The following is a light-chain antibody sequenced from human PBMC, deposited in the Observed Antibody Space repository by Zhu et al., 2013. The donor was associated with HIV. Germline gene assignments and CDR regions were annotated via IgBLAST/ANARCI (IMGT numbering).Light chain of an antibody. V-gene: IGKV3-15*01. CDR3: QQYNNWPLT. CDR2: HAS. J-gene: IGKJ4*01. CDR1: QSVASN. Sequence: EIAMTQSPATLSVSPGERVTLSCRAGQSVASNLAWYQQKPGQTPRLLFYHASIRATDIPARFSVSGSGTEFTLTISSLQSEDLAVYYCQQYNNWPLTFGGGTTVEIK.